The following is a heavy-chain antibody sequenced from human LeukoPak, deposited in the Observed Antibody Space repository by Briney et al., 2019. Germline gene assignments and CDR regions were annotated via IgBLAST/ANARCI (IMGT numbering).Heavy chain of an antibody. D-gene: IGHD6-13*01. CDR1: ASTFTFHY. CDR2: TNPNSGGT. CDR3: ARDKEYSSSWDWFDP. Sequence: ASVTVSFTSSASTFTFHYMHWVRHAPGQGLEWMGGTNPNSGGTNYAQAVQGRVTMTRDTSISTAYMELSRLRSDDTAVYCCARDKEYSSSWDWFDPWGQGALVTVSS. V-gene: IGHV1-2*02. J-gene: IGHJ5*02.